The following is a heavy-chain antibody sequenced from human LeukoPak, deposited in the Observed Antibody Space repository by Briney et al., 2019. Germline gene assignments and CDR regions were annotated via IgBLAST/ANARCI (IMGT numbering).Heavy chain of an antibody. J-gene: IGHJ4*02. D-gene: IGHD2-15*01. V-gene: IGHV1-2*02. Sequence: ASVKVSCKASGYNSTAYYMHWVRQAPGQGLEWMGWINPHSGGTNYAQKFQGRVTMSRDTSLSTAYMELSRLRSDDMAVFYCARSPFNTVVVIAALDYWGQGTLVTVSS. CDR3: ARSPFNTVVVIAALDY. CDR1: GYNSTAYY. CDR2: INPHSGGT.